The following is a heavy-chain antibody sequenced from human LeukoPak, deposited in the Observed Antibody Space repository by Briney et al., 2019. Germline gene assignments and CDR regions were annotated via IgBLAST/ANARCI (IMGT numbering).Heavy chain of an antibody. D-gene: IGHD1-26*01. CDR3: ARELHSGSYYFDY. CDR2: LYHSGST. Sequence: SETLSLTCTVSGYSISNAYYWGWIRQPPGKGLEWIGSLYHSGSTSYNPSLKSRVTTSVDTSKNRFSLKLTSVTAADTAVYYCARELHSGSYYFDYWGQGTLVIVSS. V-gene: IGHV4-38-2*02. CDR1: GYSISNAYY. J-gene: IGHJ4*02.